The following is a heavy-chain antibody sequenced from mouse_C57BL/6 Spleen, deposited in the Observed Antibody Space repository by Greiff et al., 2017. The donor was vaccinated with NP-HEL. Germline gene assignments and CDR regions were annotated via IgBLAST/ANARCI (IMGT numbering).Heavy chain of an antibody. V-gene: IGHV2-6*03. CDR3: ARGDGPFYAMDY. Sequence: VNVVESGPGLVAPSQSLSITCTVSGFSLTSYGVHWVRQPPGKGLEWLVVIWSDGSTTYNSALKSRLSISKDNSKSQVFLKMNSLQTDDTAMYYCARGDGPFYAMDYWGQGTSVTVSS. J-gene: IGHJ4*01. D-gene: IGHD2-3*01. CDR1: GFSLTSYG. CDR2: IWSDGST.